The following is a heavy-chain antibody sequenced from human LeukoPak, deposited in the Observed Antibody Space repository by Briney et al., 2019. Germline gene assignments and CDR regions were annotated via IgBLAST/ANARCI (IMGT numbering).Heavy chain of an antibody. D-gene: IGHD3-10*02. Sequence: GASVKVSCKASGYTFTRYYMHWVRQAPGQGLEWMGWINPNSGGTNYAQKFQGRVTMTRDTSISTAYMELSRLRSDDTAVYYCARDRFYYVRYYFDYWGQGTLVTVSS. CDR2: INPNSGGT. V-gene: IGHV1-2*02. CDR3: ARDRFYYVRYYFDY. J-gene: IGHJ4*02. CDR1: GYTFTRYY.